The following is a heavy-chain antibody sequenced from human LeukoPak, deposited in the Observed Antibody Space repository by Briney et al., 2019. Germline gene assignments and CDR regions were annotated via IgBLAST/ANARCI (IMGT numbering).Heavy chain of an antibody. CDR3: ARTGRRGYFDF. Sequence: SETLSLTCTVSGGSISSSSYYWGWIRQPPGKGLEWIGSIYYSGSTYYNPSLKSRVTISVDTSKNQFSLKLSSVSAADTAVYYCARTGRRGYFDFWGRGTLLTVSS. D-gene: IGHD1-14*01. CDR2: IYYSGST. V-gene: IGHV4-39*01. J-gene: IGHJ2*01. CDR1: GGSISSSSYY.